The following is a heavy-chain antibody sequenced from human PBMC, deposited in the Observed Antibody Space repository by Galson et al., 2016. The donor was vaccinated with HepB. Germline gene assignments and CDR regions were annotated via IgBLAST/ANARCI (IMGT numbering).Heavy chain of an antibody. CDR1: GGSITSSSYY. D-gene: IGHD1-14*01. Sequence: GGSITSSSYYWGWIRQPPGKGLEWIGTIYYSGSTYYNPSLKSRVTISVDTSKNHFSLRLSYVTAADTAVYYCARHGTRSTGLYYHGMDVWGRGTTVTVSS. CDR2: IYYSGST. CDR3: ARHGTRSTGLYYHGMDV. V-gene: IGHV4-39*01. J-gene: IGHJ6*02.